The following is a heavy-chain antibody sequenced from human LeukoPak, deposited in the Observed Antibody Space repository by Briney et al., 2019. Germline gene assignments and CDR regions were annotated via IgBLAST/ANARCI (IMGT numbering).Heavy chain of an antibody. V-gene: IGHV1-2*06. D-gene: IGHD5-12*01. CDR2: INPNSGGT. CDR1: GYTFTGYY. Sequence: ASVKVSCKASGYTFTGYYMHWVRQAPGQGLEWMGRINPNSGGTNYAQKFQGRVTMTRDTSISTAYMELSRLRSDDTAVYYCARIVEATIRVAFDIWGQGTMVTVSS. CDR3: ARIVEATIRVAFDI. J-gene: IGHJ3*02.